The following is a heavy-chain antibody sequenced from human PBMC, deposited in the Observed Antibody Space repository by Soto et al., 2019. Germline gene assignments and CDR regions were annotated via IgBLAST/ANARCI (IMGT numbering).Heavy chain of an antibody. Sequence: SETLSLTCTVSGGSISSSNYYCGWILHPPGKGLEWIGSIYYSGSTYYNPSLKSRVTISLDTSKNQFSLKLRSVTAADTAVYYCARQRGDFWSGYHYGMEVWGQGTTVTVSS. CDR1: GGSISSSNYY. CDR2: IYYSGST. D-gene: IGHD3-3*01. V-gene: IGHV4-39*01. CDR3: ARQRGDFWSGYHYGMEV. J-gene: IGHJ6*02.